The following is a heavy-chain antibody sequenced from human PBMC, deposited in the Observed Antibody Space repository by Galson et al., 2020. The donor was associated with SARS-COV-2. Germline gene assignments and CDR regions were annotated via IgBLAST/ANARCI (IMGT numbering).Heavy chain of an antibody. V-gene: IGHV3-30-3*01. CDR1: GFTFSSYA. D-gene: IGHD2-21*02. Sequence: GGSLRLSCAASGFTFSSYAMHWVRQAPGKGLEWVAVISYDGSNKYYADSVKGRFTISRDNSKNTLYLQMNSLRAEDTAVYYCARDWAYCGGDCYSSYYYGMDVWGQGTTVTVSS. CDR3: ARDWAYCGGDCYSSYYYGMDV. J-gene: IGHJ6*02. CDR2: ISYDGSNK.